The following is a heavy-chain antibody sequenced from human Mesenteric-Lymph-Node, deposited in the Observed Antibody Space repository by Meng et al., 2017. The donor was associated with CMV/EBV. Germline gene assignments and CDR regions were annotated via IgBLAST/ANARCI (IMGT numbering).Heavy chain of an antibody. Sequence: GGSLRLSCAASGFIFDDYAMHWVRQAPGRGLEWVSGISWNSGSKGYADSVRGRFTISRDNAKNSLYLQMNSLRAEDTAVYYCARDALYSSSWYGEYYYYGMDVWGQGTTVTVSS. V-gene: IGHV3-9*01. CDR1: GFIFDDYA. CDR3: ARDALYSSSWYGEYYYYGMDV. J-gene: IGHJ6*02. D-gene: IGHD6-13*01. CDR2: ISWNSGSK.